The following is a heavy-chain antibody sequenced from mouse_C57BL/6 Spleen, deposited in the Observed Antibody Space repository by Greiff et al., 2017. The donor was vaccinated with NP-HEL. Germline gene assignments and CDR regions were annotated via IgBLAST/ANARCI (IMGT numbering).Heavy chain of an antibody. V-gene: IGHV1-4*01. Sequence: VQLQQSGAELARPGASVKMSCKASGYTFTSYTMHWVKQRPGQGLEWIGYINPSSGYTKYNQKFKDKATLTADKSSSTAYMQLSSLTSEDSAVYYCARGGNPHWYFDVWGTGTTVTDSS. D-gene: IGHD2-1*01. J-gene: IGHJ1*03. CDR1: GYTFTSYT. CDR3: ARGGNPHWYFDV. CDR2: INPSSGYT.